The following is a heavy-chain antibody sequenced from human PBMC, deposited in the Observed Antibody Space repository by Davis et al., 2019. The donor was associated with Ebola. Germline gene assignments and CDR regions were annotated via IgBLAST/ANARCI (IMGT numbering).Heavy chain of an antibody. CDR3: AREAAPTLGAFDY. CDR1: GFTFSDYY. Sequence: GESLKISCAASGFTFSDYYMSWIRQAPGKGLEWVSYISSSGSTIYYADSVKGRFTISRDNAKNSLYLQMNSLRAEDTAVYYCAREAAPTLGAFDYWGQGTLVTVSS. J-gene: IGHJ4*02. CDR2: ISSSGSTI. D-gene: IGHD7-27*01. V-gene: IGHV3-11*01.